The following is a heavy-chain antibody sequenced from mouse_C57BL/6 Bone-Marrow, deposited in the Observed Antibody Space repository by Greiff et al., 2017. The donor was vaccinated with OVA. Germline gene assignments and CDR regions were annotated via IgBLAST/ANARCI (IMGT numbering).Heavy chain of an antibody. CDR2: IHPNSGST. CDR3: ARPGSSSYWYFDV. Sequence: QVQLQQPGAELVKPGASVKLSCKASGYTFTSYWMHWVKQRPGHGLEWIGMIHPNSGSTNYNEKFKSKATLTVDKSSSTAYMQLSSLTSEDSAVYYCARPGSSSYWYFDVWGTGTTVTVSS. V-gene: IGHV1-64*01. D-gene: IGHD1-1*01. J-gene: IGHJ1*03. CDR1: GYTFTSYW.